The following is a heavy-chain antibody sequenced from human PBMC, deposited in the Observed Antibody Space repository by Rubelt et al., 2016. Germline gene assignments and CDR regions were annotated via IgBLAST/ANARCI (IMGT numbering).Heavy chain of an antibody. CDR2: ISTDGRST. Sequence: EVQLVESGGGLVQPGGSLRLSCAASGFTFTNYWTHWVRQAPGKGLVWISRISTDGRSTSYADSVKGRVTSSRGNAKNTLYLQMNSLRVEDTAVYYCATQGYCSSTSCYGAYWGQGTLVTVSS. J-gene: IGHJ4*02. V-gene: IGHV3-74*01. CDR3: ATQGYCSSTSCYGAY. CDR1: GFTFTNYW. D-gene: IGHD2-2*01.